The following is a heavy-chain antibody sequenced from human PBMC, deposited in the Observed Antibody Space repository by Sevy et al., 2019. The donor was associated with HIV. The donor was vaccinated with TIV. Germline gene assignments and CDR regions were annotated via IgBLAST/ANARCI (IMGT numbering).Heavy chain of an antibody. CDR2: ISSNGGST. CDR1: GFTFSSYA. V-gene: IGHV3-64*01. D-gene: IGHD3-22*01. Sequence: GGSLRLSCAASGFTFSSYAMHWVRQAPGKGLEYVSAISSNGGSTYYANSVKGRFTIPRDNSKSSLYLQIGSLGAEDMAVYYCARGNRKLHPTYYYDSRGYACDIWGQGTMVTVSS. CDR3: ARGNRKLHPTYYYDSRGYACDI. J-gene: IGHJ3*02.